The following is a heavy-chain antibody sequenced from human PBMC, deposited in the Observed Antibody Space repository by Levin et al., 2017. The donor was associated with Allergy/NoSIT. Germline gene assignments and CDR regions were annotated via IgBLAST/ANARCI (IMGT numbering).Heavy chain of an antibody. CDR1: GSTVNFSY. Sequence: GGSLRLSCAASGSTVNFSYMTWVRQVPGKGLEWVSVIYSGGTTYYADSVKGRFTISRDNSKNTLYLQMNNLRAEDTAVYYCAGRGAVQALSHWGQGTLVTVSS. CDR2: IYSGGTT. J-gene: IGHJ4*02. D-gene: IGHD3-10*01. CDR3: AGRGAVQALSH. V-gene: IGHV3-53*01.